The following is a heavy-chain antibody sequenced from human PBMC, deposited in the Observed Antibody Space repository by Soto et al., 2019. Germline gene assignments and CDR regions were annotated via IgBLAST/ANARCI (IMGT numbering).Heavy chain of an antibody. CDR3: ARDSTRRGACDI. CDR1: YGSVSVYY. D-gene: IGHD4-4*01. Sequence: SETLSLTCAIYYGSVSVYYWIWICQSPGEGLEWIGEIKHSGSTNYTPSLKSRVTMSVDASKNQVSLKLSSVTAADTAVYYCARDSTRRGACDIWGQGTTVTVSS. CDR2: IKHSGST. J-gene: IGHJ3*02. V-gene: IGHV4-34*01.